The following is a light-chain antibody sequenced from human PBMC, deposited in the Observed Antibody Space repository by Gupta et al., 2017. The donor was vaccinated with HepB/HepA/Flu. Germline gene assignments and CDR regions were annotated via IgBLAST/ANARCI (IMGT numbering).Light chain of an antibody. CDR2: AAS. V-gene: IGKV1-9*01. J-gene: IGKJ4*01. Sequence: DLQLTQSPSFLSASVGDRVKITCRASQDISNFLAWYQQEPGKAPKLLIYAASTLQSGVPSRFSGSGSGTDFTLTISSLQPEDFTSYYCQQLNTNPLTFGGGTKVEIK. CDR1: QDISNF. CDR3: QQLNTNPLT.